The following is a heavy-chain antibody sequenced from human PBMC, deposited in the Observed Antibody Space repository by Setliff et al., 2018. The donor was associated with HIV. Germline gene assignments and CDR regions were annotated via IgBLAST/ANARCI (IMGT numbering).Heavy chain of an antibody. CDR2: VNSDGGRT. CDR1: GFSFSSYW. CDR3: ARDTYSSSPPLGY. V-gene: IGHV3-74*03. D-gene: IGHD6-13*01. J-gene: IGHJ4*02. Sequence: GSLRLSCAASGFSFSSYWMHWVRQVPGKGLVWVSAVNSDGGRTTYVDSVKGRFTISRDNAKNSLYLQMNSLRAEDTAVYYCARDTYSSSPPLGYWGQGTLVTVSS.